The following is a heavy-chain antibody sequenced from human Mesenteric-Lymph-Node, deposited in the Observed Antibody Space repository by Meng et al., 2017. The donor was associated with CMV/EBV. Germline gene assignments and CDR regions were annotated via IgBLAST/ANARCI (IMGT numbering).Heavy chain of an antibody. J-gene: IGHJ4*02. CDR3: ARGLQRVPAAVNFDY. V-gene: IGHV3-48*04. Sequence: GESLKISCAASGFTFSSYSMNWVRQAPGKGLEWVSYISSSSSTIYYADSVKGRFTISRGNAKNSVYLQMNSLRAEDTAVYYCARGLQRVPAAVNFDYWGQGTLVTVSS. CDR1: GFTFSSYS. D-gene: IGHD2-2*01. CDR2: ISSSSSTI.